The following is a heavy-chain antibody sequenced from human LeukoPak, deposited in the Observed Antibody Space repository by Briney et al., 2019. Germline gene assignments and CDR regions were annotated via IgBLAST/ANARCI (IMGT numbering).Heavy chain of an antibody. Sequence: PGGSLRLSCVASGFTFSSYSMSWVRQAPGKGLEWVSAISFSGDSTYYRDSVKGRFTISRDNSKNTLYLQMNSLRTEDTAVYFCAKRRESGIGSLYYFDYWGQGTLVTVSS. V-gene: IGHV3-23*01. J-gene: IGHJ4*02. CDR2: ISFSGDST. CDR1: GFTFSSYS. CDR3: AKRRESGIGSLYYFDY. D-gene: IGHD1-14*01.